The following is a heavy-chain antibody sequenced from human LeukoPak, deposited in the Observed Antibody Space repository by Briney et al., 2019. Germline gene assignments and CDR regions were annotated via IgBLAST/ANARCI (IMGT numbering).Heavy chain of an antibody. CDR3: ALLDTAMVPIAEYFHH. Sequence: ASVKVSCKASGYIFTSYYIHWVRQAPGQGLEWMGIINPSGGSTSYAQKFQGRVTITADESTSTAYMELSSLRSEDTAVYYCALLDTAMVPIAEYFHHWGQGTLVTVSS. J-gene: IGHJ1*01. V-gene: IGHV1-46*01. CDR2: INPSGGST. D-gene: IGHD5-18*01. CDR1: GYIFTSYY.